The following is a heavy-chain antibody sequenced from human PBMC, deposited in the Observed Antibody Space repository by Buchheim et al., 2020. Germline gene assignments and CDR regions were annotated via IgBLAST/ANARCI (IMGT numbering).Heavy chain of an antibody. CDR3: AKGGGRFDN. CDR1: GDSISGSY. CDR2: IHYSGGT. J-gene: IGHJ4*02. V-gene: IGHV4-59*01. D-gene: IGHD3-16*01. Sequence: QVQLQESGPGLVRPSETLSLTCTVSGDSISGSYWSWIRQPPGKGLEWIGYIHYSGGTNYNLSLTRRVTISVDTTKNQFSLNLSSVIAADTAVYYCAKGGGRFDNWGQGTL.